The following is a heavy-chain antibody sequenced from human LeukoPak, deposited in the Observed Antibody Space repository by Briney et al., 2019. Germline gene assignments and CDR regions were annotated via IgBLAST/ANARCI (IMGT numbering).Heavy chain of an antibody. D-gene: IGHD5-24*01. J-gene: IGHJ4*02. V-gene: IGHV4-59*01. CDR1: GGSISSYY. Sequence: PSETLSLTCTVSGGSISSYYWSWIRQPPGKGLEWIGYIYYSGSTNYNPSLKSRVTISVDTSKNQFSLKLSSVTAADTAVYYCARGLDRTKDGYKYFDYWGQGTLVTVSS. CDR2: IYYSGST. CDR3: ARGLDRTKDGYKYFDY.